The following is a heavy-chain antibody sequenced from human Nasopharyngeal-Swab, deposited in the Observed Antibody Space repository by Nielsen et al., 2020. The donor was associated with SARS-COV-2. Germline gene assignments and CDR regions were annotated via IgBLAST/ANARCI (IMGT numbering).Heavy chain of an antibody. Sequence: GESLKISCAGSGFTFSKYWMHWVRQAPGKGLEWVARLNPGGSGTSYVDSVKGRFTISRDNAKNTLFLQLISLRVEDTAMYYCVAPEPDYWGQGTLVTVSS. J-gene: IGHJ4*02. CDR3: VAPEPDY. CDR1: GFTFSKYW. D-gene: IGHD1-14*01. CDR2: LNPGGSGT. V-gene: IGHV3-74*01.